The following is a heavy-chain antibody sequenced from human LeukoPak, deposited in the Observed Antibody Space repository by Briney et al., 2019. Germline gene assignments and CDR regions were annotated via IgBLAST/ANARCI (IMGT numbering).Heavy chain of an antibody. J-gene: IGHJ4*02. CDR1: GFTFSSYG. CDR2: IWYDGSNK. CDR3: ARDQGRARAFGDYAFDY. V-gene: IGHV3-33*01. Sequence: GGSLRLSCAASGFTFSSYGMHWVRQAPGKGLEWVAVIWYDGSNKYYADSVKGRFTISRDNSKNTLYLQMNSLRAEDTAVYYCARDQGRARAFGDYAFDYWGQGTLVTVSS. D-gene: IGHD4-17*01.